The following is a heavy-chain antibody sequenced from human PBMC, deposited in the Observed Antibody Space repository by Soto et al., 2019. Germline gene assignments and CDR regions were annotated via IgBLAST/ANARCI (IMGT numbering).Heavy chain of an antibody. Sequence: EVQLVESGGGLVKPGGSLRLSCAASGFTFSSYSMNWVRQAPGKGLEWVSSISSSSSYIYYADSVKCRFTISRDNAKNSLYLQMNSLRAEDTAVYYCARASITMVRGVADLDYWGQGTLVTVSS. D-gene: IGHD3-10*01. CDR1: GFTFSSYS. CDR2: ISSSSSYI. CDR3: ARASITMVRGVADLDY. J-gene: IGHJ4*02. V-gene: IGHV3-21*01.